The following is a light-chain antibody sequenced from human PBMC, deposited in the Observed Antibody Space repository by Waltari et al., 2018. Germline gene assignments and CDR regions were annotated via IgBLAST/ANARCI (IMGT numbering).Light chain of an antibody. CDR2: DAS. V-gene: IGKV3-20*01. J-gene: IGKJ1*01. CDR1: ESVSVDY. CDR3: QQYGSLPWT. Sequence: IVLTQSPGTLSLSPGGRATLSCRASESVSVDYLAWYQQKPGQAPRLLIYDASTRATDVPDRFSGSGSGTDFTLTISRLEPEDFAVYYCQQYGSLPWTFGQGTKVAIK.